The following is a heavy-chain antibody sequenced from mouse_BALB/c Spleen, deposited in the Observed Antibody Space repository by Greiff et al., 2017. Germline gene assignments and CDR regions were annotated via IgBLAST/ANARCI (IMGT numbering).Heavy chain of an antibody. J-gene: IGHJ2*01. CDR3: AMGYYYGSSYWYFDY. Sequence: QVQLQQPGAELVKPGASVKLSCKASGYTFTSYWMHWVKQRPGQGLEWIGEINPSNGRTNYNEKFKSKATLTVDKSSSTAYMQLSSLTSEDSAVYYCAMGYYYGSSYWYFDYWGQGTTLTVSS. CDR2: INPSNGRT. D-gene: IGHD1-1*01. CDR1: GYTFTSYW. V-gene: IGHV1S81*02.